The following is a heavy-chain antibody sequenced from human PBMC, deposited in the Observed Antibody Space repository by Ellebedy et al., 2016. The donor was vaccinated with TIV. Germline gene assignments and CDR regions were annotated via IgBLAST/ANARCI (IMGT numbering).Heavy chain of an antibody. Sequence: PGGSLRLSCAASGFTFDDYAMQWVRQTPGKGLEWVSGISWDSGSIGYADSVKGRFTISRDNAKNSLYLQMNSLRPEDTALYYCVKGNGAGSYSVHWGQGTLVTVSS. CDR1: GFTFDDYA. CDR2: ISWDSGSI. CDR3: VKGNGAGSYSVH. J-gene: IGHJ4*02. D-gene: IGHD3-10*01. V-gene: IGHV3-9*01.